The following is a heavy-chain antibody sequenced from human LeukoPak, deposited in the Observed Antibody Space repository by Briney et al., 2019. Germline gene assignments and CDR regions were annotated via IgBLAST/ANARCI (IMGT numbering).Heavy chain of an antibody. Sequence: GESLKISCKGSGYSFTSYWIGWVRQMPGKGLEWMGIIYPGDSDTRYSPSFQGQVTTSADKSISTAYLQWSSLKASDTAMYYCARAGFYYDSSGPKVFDYWGQGTLVTVSS. CDR3: ARAGFYYDSSGPKVFDY. V-gene: IGHV5-51*01. D-gene: IGHD3-22*01. CDR1: GYSFTSYW. CDR2: IYPGDSDT. J-gene: IGHJ4*02.